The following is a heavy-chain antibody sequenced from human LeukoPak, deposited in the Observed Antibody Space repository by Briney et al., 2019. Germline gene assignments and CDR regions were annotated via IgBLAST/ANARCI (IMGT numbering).Heavy chain of an antibody. J-gene: IGHJ4*02. V-gene: IGHV3-30-3*01. CDR3: ARDHHGSSSSVFDY. D-gene: IGHD6-6*01. CDR1: GFTFSSYA. Sequence: GGSLRLSCAASGFTFSSYAMHWVRQAPGKGLEWVAVISYDGSNKYYADSVEGRFTISRDNSKNTLYLQMNSLRAEDTAVYYCARDHHGSSSSVFDYWGQGTLVTVSS. CDR2: ISYDGSNK.